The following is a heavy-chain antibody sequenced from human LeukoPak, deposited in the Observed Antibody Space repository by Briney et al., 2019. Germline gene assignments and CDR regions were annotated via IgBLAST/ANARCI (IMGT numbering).Heavy chain of an antibody. CDR2: IYTSGST. D-gene: IGHD5-12*01. V-gene: IGHV4-4*07. CDR1: GGSISSYY. Sequence: SETLPLTCTVSGGSISSYYWSWIRQPAGKGLEWIGRIYTSGSTNYNPSLKSRVTMSVDTSKNQFSLKLSSVTAADTAVYYCARVRGYSGYDWDPNWFDPWGQGTLVTVSS. J-gene: IGHJ5*02. CDR3: ARVRGYSGYDWDPNWFDP.